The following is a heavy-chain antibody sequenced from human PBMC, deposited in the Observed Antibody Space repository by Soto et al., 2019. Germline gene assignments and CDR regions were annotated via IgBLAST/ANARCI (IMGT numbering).Heavy chain of an antibody. V-gene: IGHV3-7*03. D-gene: IGHD3-16*01. CDR2: IKPDGRAT. CDR3: FGGNGGPQ. CDR1: DFTFRNYW. J-gene: IGHJ4*02. Sequence: PGGSLRLSCATSDFTFRNYWMNWARHAPGKGLEWVANIKPDGRATNYVDSVKGRFTISRDNVRNSVSLQMNSLRVEDTAVYFCFGGNGGPQWGQGT.